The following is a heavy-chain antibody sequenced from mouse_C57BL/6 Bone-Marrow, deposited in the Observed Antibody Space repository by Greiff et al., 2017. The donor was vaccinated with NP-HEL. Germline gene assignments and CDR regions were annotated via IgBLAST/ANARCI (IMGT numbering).Heavy chain of an antibody. CDR3: ARRGGTYYGSSNWYFDV. Sequence: QVQLQQSGAELAKHGEAVKGEGNESGGTFTSYLWHCVRQRPGQGLEWIGYINPSSGYTKYNQKFKDKATLTADKSSSTAYMQLSSLTYEDSAVYYCARRGGTYYGSSNWYFDVWGTG. D-gene: IGHD1-1*01. J-gene: IGHJ1*03. CDR1: GGTFTSYL. V-gene: IGHV1-7*01. CDR2: INPSSGYT.